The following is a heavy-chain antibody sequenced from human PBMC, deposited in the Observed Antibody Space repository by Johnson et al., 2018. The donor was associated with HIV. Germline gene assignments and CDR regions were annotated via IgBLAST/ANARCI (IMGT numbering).Heavy chain of an antibody. D-gene: IGHD3-9*01. CDR2: ISYDGSNK. V-gene: IGHV3-30-3*01. Sequence: QVQLVESGGGVVQPGRSLRLSCAASGFTFSSYAMHWVRQAPGKGLEWVAVISYDGSNKYYADSVKGRFTISRDNSKNTRYLQMKSLRAEDTAVYYCAKDNNEEGDWFTSEAFDIWGQGTMVTVSS. CDR3: AKDNNEEGDWFTSEAFDI. J-gene: IGHJ3*02. CDR1: GFTFSSYA.